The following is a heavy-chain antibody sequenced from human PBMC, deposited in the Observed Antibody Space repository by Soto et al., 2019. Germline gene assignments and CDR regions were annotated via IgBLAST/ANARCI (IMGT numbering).Heavy chain of an antibody. CDR3: AKASKGYTGYDLDY. CDR1: GFSFGGYG. D-gene: IGHD5-12*01. CDR2: LSGSGSTT. J-gene: IGHJ4*02. Sequence: ESGGDLVPPGGSLRLSCAASGFSFGGYGMSWVRQAPGKGLEWVSALSGSGSTTYYADSVRGRFIISRDNSRDTLFLQMNSLRAEDTAVYFCAKASKGYTGYDLDYWGQGTVVTVSP. V-gene: IGHV3-23*01.